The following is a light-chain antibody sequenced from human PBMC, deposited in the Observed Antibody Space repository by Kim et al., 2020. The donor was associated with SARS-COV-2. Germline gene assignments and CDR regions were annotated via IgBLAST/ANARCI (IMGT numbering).Light chain of an antibody. CDR1: KLGDKH. V-gene: IGLV3-1*01. Sequence: SYELTQPPSVSVSPGQTARIACSGDKLGDKHVSWYQQKQGQPLVLVIYQDNNRPSGILGRFPGPNSGKPPPLTIPGTQNMIKPAYPCRAWNPNTSVFEPG. CDR3: RAWNPNTSV. CDR2: QDN. J-gene: IGLJ1*01.